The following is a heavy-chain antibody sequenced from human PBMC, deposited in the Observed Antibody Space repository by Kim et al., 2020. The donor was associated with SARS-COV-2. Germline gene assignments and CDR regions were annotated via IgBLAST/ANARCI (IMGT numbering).Heavy chain of an antibody. CDR3: ARGGILTGYRYYYYYGMDV. V-gene: IGHV4-34*01. D-gene: IGHD3-9*01. J-gene: IGHJ6*02. Sequence: SRVTISVDTSKNQFSLKLSSVTAADTAVYYCARGGILTGYRYYYYYGMDVWGQGTTVTVSS.